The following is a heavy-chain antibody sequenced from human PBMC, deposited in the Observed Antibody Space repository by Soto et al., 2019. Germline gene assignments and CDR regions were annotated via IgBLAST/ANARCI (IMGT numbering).Heavy chain of an antibody. Sequence: QVQLVQSGAEVKKTGSSVTVSCRASGGTFSNYAINWVRQAPGQGLEWMAGIIPLFGTTNYAQKFQGRVTITADESTSTAYMELTSLSSEDTAVFYCATSPYSYDTSGYLDYWGQGTLVTVSS. D-gene: IGHD3-22*01. CDR3: ATSPYSYDTSGYLDY. CDR1: GGTFSNYA. V-gene: IGHV1-69*12. CDR2: IIPLFGTT. J-gene: IGHJ4*02.